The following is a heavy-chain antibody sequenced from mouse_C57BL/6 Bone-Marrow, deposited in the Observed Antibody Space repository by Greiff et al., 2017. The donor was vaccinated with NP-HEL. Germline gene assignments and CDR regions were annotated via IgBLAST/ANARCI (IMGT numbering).Heavy chain of an antibody. Sequence: QVQLQQPGAELVKPGASVKLSCKASGYTFTSYWMHWVKQRPGQGLEWIGMIYPNSGSTNYNEKFTSKATLTVDKSSSTAYMQLSSLTSEDSAVYYCARGRYYAMGYWGQGTSVTVSS. CDR1: GYTFTSYW. V-gene: IGHV1-64*01. CDR2: IYPNSGST. J-gene: IGHJ4*01. CDR3: ARGRYYAMGY.